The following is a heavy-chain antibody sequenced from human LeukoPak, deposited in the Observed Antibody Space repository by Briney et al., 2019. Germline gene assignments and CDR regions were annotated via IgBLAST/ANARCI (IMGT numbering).Heavy chain of an antibody. CDR1: GFTFNYYY. J-gene: IGHJ6*03. V-gene: IGHV3-11*04. D-gene: IGHD3-16*01. CDR3: ARDGASYYYYYMDV. CDR2: ISSSGSTI. Sequence: GSLKLSCSTSGFTFNYYYISWVRQAPRKGLELVSYISSSGSTIYYADSVKGRFTISRDNAKNSLYLQMNSLRAEDTAVYYCARDGASYYYYYMDVWGKGTTVTVSS.